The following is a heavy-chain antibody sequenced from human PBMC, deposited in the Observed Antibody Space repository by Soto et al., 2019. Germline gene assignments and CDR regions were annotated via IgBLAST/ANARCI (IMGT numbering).Heavy chain of an antibody. V-gene: IGHV3-30*03. CDR1: GFSFTTYG. CDR2: ISSDGSNK. CDR3: AAGLYFFYY. D-gene: IGHD6-13*01. Sequence: GGSLRRSCAASGFSFTTYGMHWVRQAPGKGLDWVALISSDGSNKYYPDSVKGRFTISRDNSKNTLYLQMNSLRSEDTAVYYCAAGLYFFYYCGQGTLVTVS. J-gene: IGHJ4*02.